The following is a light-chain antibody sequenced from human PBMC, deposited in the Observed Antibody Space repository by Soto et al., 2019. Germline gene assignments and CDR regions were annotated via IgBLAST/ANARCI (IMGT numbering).Light chain of an antibody. Sequence: DIQMTQSPSTLSASVGDRVTITCRASQNIYSWLAWNQQKPGKAPKLLLYKASNLESGVPSRFSGSGSGTEFTLTISSLQPDDFAHYYGQQYNSFPWTFGQGTKVEIK. J-gene: IGKJ1*01. V-gene: IGKV1-5*03. CDR1: QNIYSW. CDR3: QQYNSFPWT. CDR2: KAS.